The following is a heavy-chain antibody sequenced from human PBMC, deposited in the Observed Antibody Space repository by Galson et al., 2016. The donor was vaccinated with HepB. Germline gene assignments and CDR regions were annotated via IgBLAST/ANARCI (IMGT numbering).Heavy chain of an antibody. V-gene: IGHV3-30*18. Sequence: SLRLSCAASGFTVSNCGMHWVRQPPGKGLEWVAMISFGGRDEYYLDSVKGRFIISRDNSKNTVYLQMNDLRSEDTAVYYCAKDYFSARWCNWFDPWGQGTLVTVSS. D-gene: IGHD2-8*02. J-gene: IGHJ5*02. CDR3: AKDYFSARWCNWFDP. CDR1: GFTVSNCG. CDR2: ISFGGRDE.